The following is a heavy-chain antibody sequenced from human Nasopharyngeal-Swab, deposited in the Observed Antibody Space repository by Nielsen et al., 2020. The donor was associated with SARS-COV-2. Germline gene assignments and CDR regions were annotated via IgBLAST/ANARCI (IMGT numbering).Heavy chain of an antibody. CDR1: GFTFDDYG. Sequence: GESLKISCAASGFTFDDYGMSWVRQAPGKGLEWVSGINWNGGSTGYADSVKGRFTISRDNAKNSLYLQMNSLRAEDTAVYYCARRKDNFDYWGQGTLVTVSS. CDR3: ARRKDNFDY. J-gene: IGHJ4*02. V-gene: IGHV3-20*04. CDR2: INWNGGST. D-gene: IGHD2-15*01.